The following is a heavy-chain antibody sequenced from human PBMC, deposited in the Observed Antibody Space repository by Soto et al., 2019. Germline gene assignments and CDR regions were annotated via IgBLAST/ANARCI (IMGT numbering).Heavy chain of an antibody. D-gene: IGHD5-12*01. J-gene: IGHJ4*02. CDR1: GYTFTGHY. Sequence: VKVSCKASGYTFTGHYIHWVRQAPEQGPEWMGEIGPESGATRYAQKFQGRVTMTMDMSITTVYMELSNLSPDDTAVYYCGRGRSGQIVVFYWGQGTPVTVSS. V-gene: IGHV1-2*02. CDR2: IGPESGAT. CDR3: GRGRSGQIVVFY.